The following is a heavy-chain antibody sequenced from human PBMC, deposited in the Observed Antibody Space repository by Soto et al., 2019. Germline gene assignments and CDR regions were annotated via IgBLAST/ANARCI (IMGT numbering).Heavy chain of an antibody. J-gene: IGHJ4*02. D-gene: IGHD2-21*02. CDR3: ARSIVVVTALDY. Sequence: ASVKVSCKASGYTFTSYAMHWVRQAPGQRLEWMGWINAGNGNTKYSQKFQGRVTITRDTSASTAYMELSSLRSEDTAVYYCARSIVVVTALDYGGQETLVPVPS. CDR1: GYTFTSYA. CDR2: INAGNGNT. V-gene: IGHV1-3*01.